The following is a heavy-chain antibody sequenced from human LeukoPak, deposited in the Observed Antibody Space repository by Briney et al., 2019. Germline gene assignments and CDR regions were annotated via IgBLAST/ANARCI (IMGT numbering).Heavy chain of an antibody. D-gene: IGHD4-17*01. J-gene: IGHJ4*02. CDR2: IWYDGSNK. CDR1: GFTFSNYG. Sequence: GGSLRLSCAASGFTFSNYGMHWVRQAPGKGLEWVAVIWYDGSNKYYGDSVKGRFSISRDNSKNTLYLQMNCLRAEDTAVYYCARDGQDYVDYFWYFDYWGQGTLVTVSS. V-gene: IGHV3-33*08. CDR3: ARDGQDYVDYFWYFDY.